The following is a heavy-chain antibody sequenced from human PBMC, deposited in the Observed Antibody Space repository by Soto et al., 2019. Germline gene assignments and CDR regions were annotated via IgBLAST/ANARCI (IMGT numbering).Heavy chain of an antibody. D-gene: IGHD2-2*01. J-gene: IGHJ4*02. V-gene: IGHV3-13*01. CDR2: IGTAGDT. CDR1: GFTFSSYD. Sequence: GGSLRLSCAASGFTFSSYDMHWVRQATGKGLEWVSAIGTAGDTYYPGSVKGRFTISRENAKNSLYLQMNSLRAGDTAVYYCARGGVSFYCSSTSCYDYWGQGTLVTVSS. CDR3: ARGGVSFYCSSTSCYDY.